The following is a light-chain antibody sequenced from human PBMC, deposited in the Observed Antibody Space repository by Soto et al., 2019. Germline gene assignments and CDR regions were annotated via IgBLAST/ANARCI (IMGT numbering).Light chain of an antibody. Sequence: EIVLTQSPGTLSLSPGERATLSCRASQSVSSSYLAWYQQRPGQAPRLLIYGASSRATGIPDRFSGSGSGTDFTLTISRLEPEDFAVYYCQPYDSSSRPFGQGTKVAIK. CDR2: GAS. CDR1: QSVSSSY. J-gene: IGKJ1*01. V-gene: IGKV3-20*01. CDR3: QPYDSSSRP.